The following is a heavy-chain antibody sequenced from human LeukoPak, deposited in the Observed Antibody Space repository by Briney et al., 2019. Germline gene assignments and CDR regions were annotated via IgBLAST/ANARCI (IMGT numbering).Heavy chain of an antibody. D-gene: IGHD4-17*01. CDR1: GGTFSSYA. CDR2: IIPIFGTA. J-gene: IGHJ4*02. CDR3: ARVGSGDYVFDY. Sequence: ASVKVSCKASGGTFSSYAITWVRQAPGQGLEWMGGIIPIFGTANYAQKFQGRVTITADKSTSTAYMELSSLRSEDTAVYYCARVGSGDYVFDYWGQGTLVTVSS. V-gene: IGHV1-69*06.